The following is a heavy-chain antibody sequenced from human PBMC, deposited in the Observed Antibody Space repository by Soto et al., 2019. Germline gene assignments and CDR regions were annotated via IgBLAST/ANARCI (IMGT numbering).Heavy chain of an antibody. D-gene: IGHD6-13*01. Sequence: PSETLSLTCTVSGGSVSSGSYYWSWIRQPPGKGLEWIGYIYYSGSTNYNPSLKSRVTISVDTSKNQFSLKLSSVTAADTAVYYCARGRSSYGPKSENWFDPWGQGTLVTVSS. J-gene: IGHJ5*02. CDR1: GGSVSSGSYY. CDR3: ARGRSSYGPKSENWFDP. V-gene: IGHV4-61*01. CDR2: IYYSGST.